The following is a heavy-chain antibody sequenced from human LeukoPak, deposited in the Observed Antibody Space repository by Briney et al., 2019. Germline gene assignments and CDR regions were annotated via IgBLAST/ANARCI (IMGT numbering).Heavy chain of an antibody. V-gene: IGHV1-69*01. CDR1: GGTFSSYA. CDR2: IIPIFGTA. CDR3: ARGTGLMPYGMDV. Sequence: GASVKVSCKASGGTFSSYAISWVRQAPGQGLEWMGGIIPIFGTANYAQKFRGRVTITADESTSTAYMELSSLRSEDTAVYYCARGTGLMPYGMDVWGQGTTVAVSS. J-gene: IGHJ6*02. D-gene: IGHD2-2*01.